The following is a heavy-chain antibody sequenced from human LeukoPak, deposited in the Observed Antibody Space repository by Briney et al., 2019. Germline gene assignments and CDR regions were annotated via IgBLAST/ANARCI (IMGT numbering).Heavy chain of an antibody. CDR3: ARGVAAIGKSPDY. D-gene: IGHD1-1*01. V-gene: IGHV3-74*01. Sequence: GGSLRLSCAASGFTFSNYWMHWVCQAPGKGLVWVSRINSDGSSTIYADSVKGRFTISRDNAKNTLYLQMNSLRAEDTAVYYCARGVAAIGKSPDYWGQGTLVTVSS. CDR1: GFTFSNYW. CDR2: INSDGSST. J-gene: IGHJ4*02.